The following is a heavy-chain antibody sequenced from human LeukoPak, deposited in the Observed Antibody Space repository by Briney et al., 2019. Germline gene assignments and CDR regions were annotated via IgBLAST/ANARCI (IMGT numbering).Heavy chain of an antibody. CDR1: GGSISSSSYY. CDR3: ARHFLWAAFDY. Sequence: SETLSLTCTVSGGSISSSSYYWGWIRQPPGKGLEWIGSIYSSGSTYYSPSLKSRVTISVDTSKNQFSLKLSSVTAADTAVYYCARHFLWAAFDYWGQGTLVTVSS. D-gene: IGHD3-10*01. V-gene: IGHV4-39*01. CDR2: IYSSGST. J-gene: IGHJ4*02.